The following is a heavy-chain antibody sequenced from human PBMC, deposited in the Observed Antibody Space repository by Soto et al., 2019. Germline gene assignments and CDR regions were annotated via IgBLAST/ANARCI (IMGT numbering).Heavy chain of an antibody. J-gene: IGHJ6*02. CDR3: AKERYYDILTGPENYYYHYGMDV. Sequence: GGSLRLSCAASGFTFSSYAMSWVRQAPGKGLEWVSDITGSGGYTFYADSVAGRFTISRDNSKNTLYLQMSSLRAEDTAVYYCAKERYYDILTGPENYYYHYGMDVWGQGTTVTVSS. D-gene: IGHD3-9*01. V-gene: IGHV3-23*01. CDR2: ITGSGGYT. CDR1: GFTFSSYA.